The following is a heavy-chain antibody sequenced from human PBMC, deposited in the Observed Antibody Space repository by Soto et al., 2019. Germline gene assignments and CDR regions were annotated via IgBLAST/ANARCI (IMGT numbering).Heavy chain of an antibody. J-gene: IGHJ6*02. D-gene: IGHD2-15*01. Sequence: SVKVSCKASGGTFSSYAISWVRQAPGQGLEWMGGIIPIFGTANYAQKFQGRVTITADESTSTAYMELSSLRSEDTAVYYCARGAVAATPYYYGMDVWGQGTTVTVSS. CDR3: ARGAVAATPYYYGMDV. CDR2: IIPIFGTA. V-gene: IGHV1-69*13. CDR1: GGTFSSYA.